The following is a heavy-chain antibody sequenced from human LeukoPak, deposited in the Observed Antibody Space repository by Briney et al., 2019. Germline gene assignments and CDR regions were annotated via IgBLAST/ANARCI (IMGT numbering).Heavy chain of an antibody. Sequence: PGGSLRLSCAASGFTFSSYAMSWVRQAPGKGLEWVSAISGSGGSTYYADSVKGRFTISRDNSKNTLYLQMNSLRAEDTAVYYCATHWEGATRACFDYWGQGTLVTVSS. CDR2: ISGSGGST. J-gene: IGHJ4*02. CDR1: GFTFSSYA. V-gene: IGHV3-23*01. D-gene: IGHD1-26*01. CDR3: ATHWEGATRACFDY.